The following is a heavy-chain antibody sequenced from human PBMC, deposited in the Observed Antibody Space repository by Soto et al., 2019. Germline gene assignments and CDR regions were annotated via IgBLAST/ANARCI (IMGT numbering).Heavy chain of an antibody. Sequence: QVQLQESGPGLVKPSETLSLTCTVSGGSISSYYWSWIRQPPGKGLEWIGYIYYSGSTNYNPSLKSRVTISVDSSKNQFSLKLSSVPAADTAVYYCAREGTTVDIYYYYGMDVWGQGTTVTVSS. CDR1: GGSISSYY. D-gene: IGHD2-2*01. CDR2: IYYSGST. V-gene: IGHV4-59*01. CDR3: AREGTTVDIYYYYGMDV. J-gene: IGHJ6*02.